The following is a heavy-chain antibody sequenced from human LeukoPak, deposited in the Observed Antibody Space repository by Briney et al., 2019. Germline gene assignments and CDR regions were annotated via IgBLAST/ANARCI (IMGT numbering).Heavy chain of an antibody. V-gene: IGHV3-23*01. Sequence: PGGSLRLSCAASGFTFSSYAMSWVRQAPGKGLEWVSAISGSGGSTYYADSVKGRFTISRDNSKNTLYLQMNSLRAEDTAVYYCARDFHQLDAFDVWGQGTMVTVSS. CDR2: ISGSGGST. CDR3: ARDFHQLDAFDV. CDR1: GFTFSSYA. D-gene: IGHD2-2*01. J-gene: IGHJ3*01.